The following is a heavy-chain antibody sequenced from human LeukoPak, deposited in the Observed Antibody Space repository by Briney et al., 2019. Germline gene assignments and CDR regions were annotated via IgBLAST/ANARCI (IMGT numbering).Heavy chain of an antibody. CDR3: ARTYAWFGELNYFDL. CDR2: ISGGYNT. Sequence: GGSLRLSCAASGFTFSSFVMSWVRQAPGKGPEWVSAISGGYNTYYADSVKGRFTISRDNSKNTLYLQMNSLRAEDTAVYYCARTYAWFGELNYFDLWGQGTLVTVSS. V-gene: IGHV3-23*01. J-gene: IGHJ4*02. CDR1: GFTFSSFV. D-gene: IGHD3-10*01.